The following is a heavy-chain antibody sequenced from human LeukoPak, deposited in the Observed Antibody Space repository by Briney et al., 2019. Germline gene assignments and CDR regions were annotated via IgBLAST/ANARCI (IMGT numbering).Heavy chain of an antibody. CDR3: ARTLIRYSSSWYGDY. Sequence: PGGSLRLSCAASGFTFSSYSMNWVRQAPGKGLEWVSYISSSSSTIYYADSVKGRLTIYRDNAKNSLYLQMNSLRAEDTAVYYCARTLIRYSSSWYGDYWGQGTLVTVSS. J-gene: IGHJ4*02. D-gene: IGHD6-13*01. V-gene: IGHV3-48*01. CDR2: ISSSSSTI. CDR1: GFTFSSYS.